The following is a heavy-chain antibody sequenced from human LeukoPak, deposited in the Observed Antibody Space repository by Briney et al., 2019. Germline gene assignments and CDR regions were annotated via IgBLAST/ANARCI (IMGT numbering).Heavy chain of an antibody. CDR3: ARASSCYGRGFKWFDP. V-gene: IGHV1-2*02. CDR1: GYTFTGYY. J-gene: IGHJ5*02. CDR2: INPNSGGT. D-gene: IGHD2-15*01. Sequence: ASVKVSCKASGYTFTGYYMRWVRQAPGQGLEWMGWINPNSGGTNYAQKFQGRVTMTRDTSISTAYMELSRLRSDDTAVYYCARASSCYGRGFKWFDPWGQGTLVNVSS.